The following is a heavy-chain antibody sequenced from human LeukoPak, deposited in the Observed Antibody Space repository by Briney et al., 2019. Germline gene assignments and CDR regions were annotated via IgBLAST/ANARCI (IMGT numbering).Heavy chain of an antibody. V-gene: IGHV3-30*10. D-gene: IGHD4-11*01. CDR1: GFTFRSYA. Sequence: GGSLRLSCAASGFTFRSYAMYWVRQAPGKGLEWVAAISSDGSNKYYTDSVRGRFTISRDNSKNTLYLQMNSLRVEDTAVYYCARDGVATVTTYYFAPWGQGTPVTVSS. CDR2: ISSDGSNK. J-gene: IGHJ5*02. CDR3: ARDGVATVTTYYFAP.